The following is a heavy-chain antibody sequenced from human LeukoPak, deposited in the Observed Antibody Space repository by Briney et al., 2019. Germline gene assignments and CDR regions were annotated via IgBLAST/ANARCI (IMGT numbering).Heavy chain of an antibody. J-gene: IGHJ4*02. CDR2: IYYSGST. Sequence: PSETLSLTCTVSGGSISSYYWSWIRQPPGKGLEWIGYIYYSGSTNYNPSLKSRVTISVDTSKNQFSLKLSSVTAADTAVYYCAREGYCSSTSCYEDYWGQGTLVTVSS. D-gene: IGHD2-2*01. CDR1: GGSISSYY. V-gene: IGHV4-59*12. CDR3: AREGYCSSTSCYEDY.